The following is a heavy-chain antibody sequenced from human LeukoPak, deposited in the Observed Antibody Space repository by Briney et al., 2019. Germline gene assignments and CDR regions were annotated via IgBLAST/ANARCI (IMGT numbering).Heavy chain of an antibody. CDR3: ARKGLGDY. CDR2: IKQDGSAI. CDR1: GFTFSNYW. Sequence: GGSLRLSCAASGFTFSNYWMSRVRQAPGKGLEWLANIKQDGSAIYYLDSVKGRFTISRDNAKNSLYLQMNSLRVDDTAVYYCARKGLGDYWGQGTLVTVSS. D-gene: IGHD3/OR15-3a*01. J-gene: IGHJ4*02. V-gene: IGHV3-7*01.